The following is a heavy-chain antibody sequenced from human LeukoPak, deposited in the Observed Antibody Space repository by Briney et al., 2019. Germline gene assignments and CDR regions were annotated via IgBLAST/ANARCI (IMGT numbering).Heavy chain of an antibody. CDR2: IRSKTDGGTT. CDR1: GFTFSYAW. CDR3: ATDLPYCSGTSCYNALYI. J-gene: IGHJ3*02. Sequence: PGGSLRLSCAVSGFTFSYAWMNWVRQAPGKGLEWVGRIRSKTDGGTTEYGAPVKGRFTISRDDSNDMLFLQMNSLKTEDTAVYYCATDLPYCSGTSCYNALYIWGQGTMVTVSS. D-gene: IGHD2-2*01. V-gene: IGHV3-15*01.